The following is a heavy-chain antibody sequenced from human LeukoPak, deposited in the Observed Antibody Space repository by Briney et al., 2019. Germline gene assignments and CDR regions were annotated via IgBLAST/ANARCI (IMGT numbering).Heavy chain of an antibody. CDR1: GFTFSSYE. Sequence: GGSLRLSCAASGFTFSSYEMNWVRQAPGKGLEWVSYISSSGSTIYYADSVKGRFTISRDNAKNSLYLQMNSLRAEDTAVYYCARELRETTATPYYSAYYGMDVWGQGTTVTVSS. J-gene: IGHJ6*02. D-gene: IGHD4-17*01. CDR2: ISSSGSTI. V-gene: IGHV3-48*03. CDR3: ARELRETTATPYYSAYYGMDV.